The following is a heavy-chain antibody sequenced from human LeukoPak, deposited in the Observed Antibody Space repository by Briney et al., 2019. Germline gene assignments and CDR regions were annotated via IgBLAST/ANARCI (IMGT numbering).Heavy chain of an antibody. CDR2: ISYDGSNK. CDR3: ARDEGGSGWYYYYGMDV. CDR1: GFTFSSYA. J-gene: IGHJ6*02. V-gene: IGHV3-30*04. Sequence: GGSLRLSCAASGFTFSSYAMHWVRQAPGKGLEWVAVISYDGSNKYYADSVKGRFTISRDNSKNTPYLQMNSLRAEDTAVYYCARDEGGSGWYYYYGMDVWGQGTTVTVSS. D-gene: IGHD6-19*01.